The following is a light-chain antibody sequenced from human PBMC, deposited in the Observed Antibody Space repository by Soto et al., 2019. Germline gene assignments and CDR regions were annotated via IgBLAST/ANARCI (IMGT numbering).Light chain of an antibody. CDR2: EVN. Sequence: QSALAQPASLSGSPGQSITISCTGTSRDIGAYDYVSWFQQHPGKAPKLMISEVNNRPSGVSNRFSGSKSGNTAYLTISGLQVEDEAEYFFVSFTTTSTHVFGTGTKVTV. CDR3: VSFTTTSTHV. V-gene: IGLV2-14*01. J-gene: IGLJ1*01. CDR1: SRDIGAYDY.